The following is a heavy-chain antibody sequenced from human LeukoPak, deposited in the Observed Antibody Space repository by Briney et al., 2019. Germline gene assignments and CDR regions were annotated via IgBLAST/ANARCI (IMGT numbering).Heavy chain of an antibody. D-gene: IGHD2-2*01. CDR1: GGTFSSYA. CDR3: AREPRRYCTSTTCYIDY. J-gene: IGHJ4*02. V-gene: IGHV1-69*01. CDR2: IIPMFGAT. Sequence: GASVKVSCKASGGTFSSYAISWVRQAPGQGLEWMGGIIPMFGATNYAQKFQGRVTVTADESTSTAYMELSSLRSEDTAFYYCAREPRRYCTSTTCYIDYWGQGTLVTVSS.